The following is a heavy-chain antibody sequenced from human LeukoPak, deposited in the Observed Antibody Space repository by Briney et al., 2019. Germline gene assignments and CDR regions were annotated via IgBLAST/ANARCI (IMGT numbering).Heavy chain of an antibody. CDR2: ISHIGRT. CDR3: ARDLVTVTKGFDI. Sequence: PSETLSLACAVSGDSFSSHYWTWIRQSPGTGLEWIGYISHIGRTNYNPSLKSRVTISIDTSKNQFSLKLRSVTAADTAVYYCARDLVTVTKGFDIWGQGTMVSVSS. CDR1: GDSFSSHY. V-gene: IGHV4-59*11. J-gene: IGHJ3*02. D-gene: IGHD4-17*01.